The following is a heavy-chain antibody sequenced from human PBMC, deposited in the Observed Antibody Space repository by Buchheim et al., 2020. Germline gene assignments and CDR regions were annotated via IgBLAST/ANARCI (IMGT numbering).Heavy chain of an antibody. Sequence: QVQLQRWGAGLLKPSETLSLTCAVYGGSLSGLYWSGIRQPPGKGLEWSGEINHSGITNYNPSLKSRVTISLDTSKNQLSLKLSAGTAADTAVYYCARDISGWYFFDYWGQGTL. V-gene: IGHV4-34*01. D-gene: IGHD6-19*01. J-gene: IGHJ4*02. CDR3: ARDISGWYFFDY. CDR1: GGSLSGLY. CDR2: INHSGIT.